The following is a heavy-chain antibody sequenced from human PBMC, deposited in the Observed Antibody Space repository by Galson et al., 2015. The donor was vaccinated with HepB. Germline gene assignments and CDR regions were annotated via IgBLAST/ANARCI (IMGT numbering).Heavy chain of an antibody. CDR1: GYSVTNYW. V-gene: IGHV5-51*03. Sequence: QSGAEVKKPGESLKISCKGSGYSVTNYWIGWVRQMPEKGLELMGIIYPYDSDTTYSPSFQGQVTISADKSISTAYLQWSSLKASDTAMYFCASRPTSAAGPFDYWGQGTLVTVSS. D-gene: IGHD6-13*01. CDR3: ASRPTSAAGPFDY. CDR2: IYPYDSDT. J-gene: IGHJ4*02.